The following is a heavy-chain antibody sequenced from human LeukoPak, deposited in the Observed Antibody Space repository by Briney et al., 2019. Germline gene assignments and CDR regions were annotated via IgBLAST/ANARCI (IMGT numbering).Heavy chain of an antibody. D-gene: IGHD3-22*01. Sequence: GGSLRLSCAASGFTFSSYGMHWVRQAPGKGLEWVSFIRYDGSNKYYADSVKGRFTISRDNSKNTLYLQMNCLRAEDTAVYYCARASYYYDSSGYPDYWGQGTLVTVSS. V-gene: IGHV3-30*02. J-gene: IGHJ4*02. CDR2: IRYDGSNK. CDR3: ARASYYYDSSGYPDY. CDR1: GFTFSSYG.